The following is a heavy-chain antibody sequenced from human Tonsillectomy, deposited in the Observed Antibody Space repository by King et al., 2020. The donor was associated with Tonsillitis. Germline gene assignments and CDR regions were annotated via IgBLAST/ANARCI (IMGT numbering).Heavy chain of an antibody. CDR2: ISGSGDST. CDR1: GFTFSSYA. D-gene: IGHD3-22*01. J-gene: IGHJ4*02. Sequence: AQLVESGGGLVQPGGSLRLSCAASGFTFSSYAMTWVRQAPKKGLEWVSVISGSGDSTYYGDSVKGRLTISRDNSKNTLYLQMNSVKAEDTAIYYCAKALSSYYYDSSGYQVYFDYWGRGTLVTVSS. V-gene: IGHV3-23*04. CDR3: AKALSSYYYDSSGYQVYFDY.